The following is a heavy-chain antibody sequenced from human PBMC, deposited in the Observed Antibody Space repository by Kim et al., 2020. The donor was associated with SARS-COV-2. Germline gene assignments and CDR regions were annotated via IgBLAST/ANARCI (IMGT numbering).Heavy chain of an antibody. V-gene: IGHV3-33*06. D-gene: IGHD6-13*01. CDR2: IWYDGSNK. CDR1: GFTFSSYG. CDR3: AKGNGAAAAGMLDY. Sequence: GGSLRLSCAASGFTFSSYGMHWVRQAPGKGLEWVAVIWYDGSNKYYADSVKGRFTISRDNSKNTLYLQMNSLRAEDTAVYYCAKGNGAAAAGMLDYWGQGTLVTVSS. J-gene: IGHJ4*02.